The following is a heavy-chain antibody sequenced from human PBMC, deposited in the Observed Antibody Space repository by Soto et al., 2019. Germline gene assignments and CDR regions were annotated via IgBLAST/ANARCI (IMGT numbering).Heavy chain of an antibody. CDR1: GDTFTTYD. J-gene: IGHJ4*02. D-gene: IGHD3-10*01. V-gene: IGHV1-8*01. CDR2: INPNSGNI. Sequence: ASLKVSCKASGDTFTTYDINWVRQATGHGLEWMGWINPNSGNIGYAQRFQGRVTMTRDTAIRTAYMEVSSLRSDDTAVYYCARGRASGSYYLLDYWGQGTLVTVSS. CDR3: ARGRASGSYYLLDY.